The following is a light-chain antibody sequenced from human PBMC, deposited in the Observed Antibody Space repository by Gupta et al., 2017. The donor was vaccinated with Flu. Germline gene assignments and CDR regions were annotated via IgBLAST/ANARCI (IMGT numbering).Light chain of an antibody. J-gene: IGLJ3*02. CDR3: CSYTRSSTAIIAWV. CDR1: RRDIGGDDR. V-gene: IGLV2-14*01. CDR2: EVT. Sequence: QSALTPPASVSGSLGQSITISCTGTRRDIGGDDRVSWYQPHPGKAPRLLISEVTNRPAGISARFFGPKSGNEAFLTISGLQADDEAGVDCCSYTRSSTAIIAWVFGGGTRLTVL.